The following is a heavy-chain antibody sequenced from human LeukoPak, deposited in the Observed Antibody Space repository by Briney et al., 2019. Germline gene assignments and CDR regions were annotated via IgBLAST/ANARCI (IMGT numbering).Heavy chain of an antibody. CDR3: ARFGIYDVY. CDR2: IYTSGST. J-gene: IGHJ4*02. Sequence: SQTLSLTCTASGGSISSGSYYWSWVRQPAGKGLEWIGRIYTSGSTNYNPSLKSRVTISGDTSKNQFSLKLSSVTAADTAVYYCARFGIYDVYWGQGTLVTVSS. D-gene: IGHD5/OR15-5a*01. V-gene: IGHV4-61*02. CDR1: GGSISSGSYY.